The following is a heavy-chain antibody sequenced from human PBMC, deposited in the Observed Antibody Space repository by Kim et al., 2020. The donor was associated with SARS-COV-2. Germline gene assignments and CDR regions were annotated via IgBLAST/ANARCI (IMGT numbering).Heavy chain of an antibody. CDR3: ARDIYSSSWQVPFDY. CDR1: GFTLSSYG. D-gene: IGHD6-13*01. J-gene: IGHJ4*02. Sequence: GGSLRLSCAASGFTLSSYGMHWVRQAPGKGLEWVAVIWYDGSNKYYADSVKGRFTISRDNSKNTLYLQMNSLRAEDTAVYYCARDIYSSSWQVPFDYWGQGTLVTVSS. CDR2: IWYDGSNK. V-gene: IGHV3-33*01.